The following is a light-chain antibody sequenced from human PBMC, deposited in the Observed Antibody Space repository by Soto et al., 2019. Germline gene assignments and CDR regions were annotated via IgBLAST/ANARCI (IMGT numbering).Light chain of an antibody. J-gene: IGKJ2*01. CDR2: DAS. CDR1: QSVSSY. V-gene: IGKV3-11*01. CDR3: QQRSNWLLT. Sequence: EIVLTQSLATLSLSPGERATLSCRASQSVSSYLAWYQQKPGQAPRLLIYDASNRATGIPARFSGSGSGTDFTLTISSLEPEDFAVYYCQQRSNWLLTFGQGTKLEIK.